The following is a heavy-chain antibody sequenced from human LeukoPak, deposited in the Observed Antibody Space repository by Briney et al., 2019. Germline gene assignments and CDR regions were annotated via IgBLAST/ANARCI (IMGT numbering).Heavy chain of an antibody. CDR2: ISYDGSNK. CDR1: GFTFSSYG. CDR3: AKVLLRYFDWAPGDP. J-gene: IGHJ5*02. V-gene: IGHV3-30*18. D-gene: IGHD3-9*01. Sequence: PPGGSLRLSCAASGFTFSSYGMHWVRQAPGKGLEWVAVISYDGSNKYYADSVKGRFTISRDNSKNTLYLQMNSLRAEDTAVYYCAKVLLRYFDWAPGDPWGQGTLVTVSS.